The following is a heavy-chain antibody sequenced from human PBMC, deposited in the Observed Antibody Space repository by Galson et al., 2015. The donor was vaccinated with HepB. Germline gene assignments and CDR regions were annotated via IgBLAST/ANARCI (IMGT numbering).Heavy chain of an antibody. Sequence: SLRLSCAASGFTFSSYAMHWVRQAPGKGLEWVAVISYDGSNKYYADSVKGRFTISRGNSKNTLYLQMNSLRAEDTAVYYCARDHGPWGQGTLVTVSS. CDR2: ISYDGSNK. CDR3: ARDHGP. D-gene: IGHD4-17*01. V-gene: IGHV3-30*04. J-gene: IGHJ5*02. CDR1: GFTFSSYA.